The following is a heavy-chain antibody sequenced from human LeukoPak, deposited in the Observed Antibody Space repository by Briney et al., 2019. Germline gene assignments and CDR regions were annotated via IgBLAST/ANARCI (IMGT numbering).Heavy chain of an antibody. J-gene: IGHJ4*02. Sequence: PGGSLRLSCAPSGFTLSTYWMSWVRQAPGKGLEWVANIKQDGSETYYADSVKGRFTIFRDNAKNSLYLQMDSLRVEDTAVYYCANGDGFDYWGQGTLVIVSS. D-gene: IGHD3-10*01. V-gene: IGHV3-7*01. CDR3: ANGDGFDY. CDR2: IKQDGSET. CDR1: GFTLSTYW.